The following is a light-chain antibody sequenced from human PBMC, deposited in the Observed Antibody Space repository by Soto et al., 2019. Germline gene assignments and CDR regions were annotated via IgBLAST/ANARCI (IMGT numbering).Light chain of an antibody. CDR2: GAS. CDR3: QQHGSSHPIT. J-gene: IGKJ5*01. V-gene: IGKV3-20*01. Sequence: EIVLTQSPGTLSLSPGERATLSSRASQSVSSSYLAWYQQKPGQAPRLLIYGASSRATGIPDRFSGSGSGTDFTLTISRLEPEDFAVYYCQQHGSSHPITFGQGTRLEI. CDR1: QSVSSSY.